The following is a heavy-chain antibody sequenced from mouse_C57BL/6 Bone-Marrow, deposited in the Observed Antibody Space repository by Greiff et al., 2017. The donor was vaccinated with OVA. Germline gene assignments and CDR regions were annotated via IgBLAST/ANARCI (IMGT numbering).Heavy chain of an antibody. CDR1: GYTFTSYW. J-gene: IGHJ2*01. CDR3: AREEAQAYYFDY. D-gene: IGHD3-2*02. V-gene: IGHV1-59*01. Sequence: VKLQQPGAELVRPGTSVKLSCKASGYTFTSYWMHWVKQRPGQGLEWIGVIDPSDSYTNYNQKFKGKATLTVDTSSSTAYMQLSSLTSEDSAVYYCAREEAQAYYFDYWGQGTTLTVSS. CDR2: IDPSDSYT.